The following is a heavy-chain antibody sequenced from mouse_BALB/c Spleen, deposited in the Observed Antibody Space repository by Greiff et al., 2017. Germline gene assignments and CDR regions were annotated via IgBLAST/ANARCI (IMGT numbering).Heavy chain of an antibody. CDR3: ARGGYYGNPFAY. CDR2: ISSGSSTI. Sequence: EVHLVESGGGLVQPGGSRKLSCAASGFTFSSFGMHWVRQAPEKGLEWVAYISSGSSTIYYADTVKGRFTISRDNPKNTLFLQMTSLRSEDTAMYYCARGGYYGNPFAYWGQGTLVTVSA. V-gene: IGHV5-17*02. D-gene: IGHD2-1*01. CDR1: GFTFSSFG. J-gene: IGHJ3*01.